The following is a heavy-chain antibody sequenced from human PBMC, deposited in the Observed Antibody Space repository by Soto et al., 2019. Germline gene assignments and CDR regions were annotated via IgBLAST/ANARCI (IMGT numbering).Heavy chain of an antibody. CDR2: IIPMLGIA. V-gene: IGHV1-69*02. Sequence: QVQLVQSGAEVKKPGSSVKVSCKASGGTFSSYTISWVRQAPGQGLEWMGRIIPMLGIANYAQKFQGRLTITADKSTNTAYMELSSLRSEDTAVYYCAGRYYGDYEEVGYWGQGTLVTVSS. CDR3: AGRYYGDYEEVGY. J-gene: IGHJ4*02. CDR1: GGTFSSYT. D-gene: IGHD4-17*01.